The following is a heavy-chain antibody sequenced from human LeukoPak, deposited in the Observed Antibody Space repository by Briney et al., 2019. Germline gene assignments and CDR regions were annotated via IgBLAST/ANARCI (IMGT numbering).Heavy chain of an antibody. Sequence: PGGSLTLSCTASGFTFSSYGMHWVRQAPGKGLEWVAFIRYDGNNQYYADSLKGRFTISRDNAKNSLYLRMNSLRAEDTAVYYCARDLSLTGFRRGWVRPQFDYWGQGTLVTVSS. CDR2: IRYDGNNQ. J-gene: IGHJ4*02. V-gene: IGHV3-30*02. CDR3: ARDLSLTGFRRGWVRPQFDY. D-gene: IGHD3-9*01. CDR1: GFTFSSYG.